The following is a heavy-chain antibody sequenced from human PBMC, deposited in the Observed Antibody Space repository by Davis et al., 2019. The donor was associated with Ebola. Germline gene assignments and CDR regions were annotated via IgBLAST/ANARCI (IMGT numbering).Heavy chain of an antibody. V-gene: IGHV3-48*03. CDR1: GFTFSSYE. D-gene: IGHD6-13*01. CDR3: ARGSGYIKDSSFDS. Sequence: PGGSLTLSCVASGFTFSSYEMNWVRQAPGKGLEWASYISSSGRATYYADSVKGRFTISRDNAKNSLDLQMNSLRAEDTAAYYCARGSGYIKDSSFDSWGQGILVTVSS. J-gene: IGHJ4*02. CDR2: ISSSGRAT.